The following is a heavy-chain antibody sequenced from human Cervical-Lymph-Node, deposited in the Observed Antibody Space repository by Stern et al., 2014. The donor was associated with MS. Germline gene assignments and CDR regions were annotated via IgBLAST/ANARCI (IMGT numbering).Heavy chain of an antibody. Sequence: EMQLVESGAEVKKPGESLKISCKGSGYTFTNNWIAWVRQMPGKGLECMGIIYPPASNTRYSPSFQGPVPISVDKYIPTAYLQWSSLTASDSAMYYCARQGCGSTSCHSIDYWGQGTLITVSS. CDR3: ARQGCGSTSCHSIDY. D-gene: IGHD2-2*02. CDR1: GYTFTNNW. J-gene: IGHJ4*02. CDR2: IYPPASNT. V-gene: IGHV5-51*01.